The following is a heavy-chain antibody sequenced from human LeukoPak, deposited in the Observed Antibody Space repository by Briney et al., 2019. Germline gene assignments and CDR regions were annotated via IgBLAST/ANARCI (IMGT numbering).Heavy chain of an antibody. CDR3: ARDIGQQREFGMDV. CDR2: INPNSGGT. CDR1: GYTFTGYY. J-gene: IGHJ6*02. Sequence: ASVKVSCKASGYTFTGYYIHWVRQAPGQGLEWMGRINPNSGGTNCAQKFQGRVTMTRDMSISTAYMELSRLTSDDTAVYYCARDIGQQREFGMDVWGQGTTVTVSS. V-gene: IGHV1-2*06. D-gene: IGHD6-13*01.